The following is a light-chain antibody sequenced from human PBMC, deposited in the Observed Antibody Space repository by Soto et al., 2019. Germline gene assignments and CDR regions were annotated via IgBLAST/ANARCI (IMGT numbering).Light chain of an antibody. Sequence: DIQMTQSPSTLSASVGDRVTITCRASQSFSSWLAWYQQKPGKAPKLLISDASSLKSGVPSRFSGSGSGTEFTLTISSLQPDDFATYYCQQYNSYPFTFGGGTKVDIK. CDR1: QSFSSW. J-gene: IGKJ4*01. CDR3: QQYNSYPFT. CDR2: DAS. V-gene: IGKV1-5*01.